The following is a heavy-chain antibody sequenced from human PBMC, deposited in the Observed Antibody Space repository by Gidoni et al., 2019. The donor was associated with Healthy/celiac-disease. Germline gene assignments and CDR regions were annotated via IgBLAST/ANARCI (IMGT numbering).Heavy chain of an antibody. J-gene: IGHJ1*01. CDR1: GFTFSSYA. D-gene: IGHD3-16*01. CDR3: AKVPGAYDRGGEYFQH. CDR2: ISGSGGST. Sequence: AASGFTFSSYAMSWVRQAPGKGLEWVSAISGSGGSTYYADSVKGRFTISRDNSKNTLYLQMNSLRAEDTAVYYCAKVPGAYDRGGEYFQHWGQGTLVTVSS. V-gene: IGHV3-23*01.